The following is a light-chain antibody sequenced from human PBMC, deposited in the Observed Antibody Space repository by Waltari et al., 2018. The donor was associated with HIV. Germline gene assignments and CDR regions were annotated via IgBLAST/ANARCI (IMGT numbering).Light chain of an antibody. CDR3: HQYGSSPWT. J-gene: IGKJ1*01. V-gene: IGKV3-20*01. CDR1: QNVDNTY. CDR2: GAS. Sequence: DIVFTQSPGTLSLSLGVRATLFCRASQNVDNTYLAWYHQKPGQPPRLLIFGASSRATGIPARFSGSGSGADFSLTISRLEPEDLGFYYCHQYGSSPWTFGQGTKVEIK.